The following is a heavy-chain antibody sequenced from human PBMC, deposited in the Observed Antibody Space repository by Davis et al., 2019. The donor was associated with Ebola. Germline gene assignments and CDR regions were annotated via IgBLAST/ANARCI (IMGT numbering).Heavy chain of an antibody. CDR2: IYYSGST. CDR1: GASISSYY. D-gene: IGHD6-19*01. CDR3: ASATRQCSPGCYFES. J-gene: IGHJ4*02. V-gene: IGHV4-59*01. Sequence: SETLSLTCTVSGASISSYYWSWIRQPPGKGLEWIGYIYYSGSTNYNPSLKSRVTISVDMSKNQFSLKLSSVTAADTAVYYCASATRQCSPGCYFESWGPGTLVTVSS.